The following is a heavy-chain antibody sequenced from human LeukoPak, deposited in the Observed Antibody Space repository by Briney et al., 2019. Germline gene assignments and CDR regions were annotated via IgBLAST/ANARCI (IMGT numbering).Heavy chain of an antibody. D-gene: IGHD6-19*01. CDR1: GFTFSNSA. Sequence: PGGSLRLPCSVSGFTFSNSAMHWVRHAPGTGLEYVSGISSNGGRTYYADSVKGRFTISRDNSKNTMFVQMSTLRVEDTAVYYCVKDTHGSGRYSFDYWGQGTLVTVSS. V-gene: IGHV3-64*05. CDR3: VKDTHGSGRYSFDY. J-gene: IGHJ4*02. CDR2: ISSNGGRT.